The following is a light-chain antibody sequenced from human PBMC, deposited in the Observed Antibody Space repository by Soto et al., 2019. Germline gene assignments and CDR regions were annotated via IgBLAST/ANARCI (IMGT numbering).Light chain of an antibody. J-gene: IGLJ1*01. CDR2: EVN. CDR3: SSYTSISPYV. V-gene: IGLV2-14*01. CDR1: SSDVGGFRY. Sequence: QSVLTQPASVSGSPGQSITISCTGTSSDVGGFRYVSWFQQHLGKAPKLLIYEVNNRPSGVSNRFSGSKSGNTASLTISGLQAEDEAEYYCSSYTSISPYVFGTGTKVTVL.